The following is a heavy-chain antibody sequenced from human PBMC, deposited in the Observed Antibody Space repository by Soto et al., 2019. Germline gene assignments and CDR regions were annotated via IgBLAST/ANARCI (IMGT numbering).Heavy chain of an antibody. CDR2: IYHSGST. Sequence: SETLYLTCAVSGYSISSGNYWGWIRQPPVKGLEWIGSIYHSGSTYYNPSLNSRVTISVDTPKNQFSLKLSSVTAADTAVYYCASSSLYGLDVWGQGTTVTGSS. CDR1: GYSISSGNY. CDR3: ASSSLYGLDV. J-gene: IGHJ6*02. V-gene: IGHV4-38-2*01.